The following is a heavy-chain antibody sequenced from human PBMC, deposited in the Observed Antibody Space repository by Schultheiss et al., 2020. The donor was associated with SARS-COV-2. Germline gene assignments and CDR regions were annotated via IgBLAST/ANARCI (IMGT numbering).Heavy chain of an antibody. J-gene: IGHJ6*02. CDR1: GFTFSSYW. D-gene: IGHD4-17*01. V-gene: IGHV3-74*01. Sequence: GGSLRLSCAASGFTFSSYWMHWVRQAPGKGLVWVSRINSDGSSTSYADSVKGRFTISRDNAKNTLYLQMNSLRAEDTAVYYCTTGEVDYGDYYYGMDVWGQGTTVTVSS. CDR3: TTGEVDYGDYYYGMDV. CDR2: INSDGSST.